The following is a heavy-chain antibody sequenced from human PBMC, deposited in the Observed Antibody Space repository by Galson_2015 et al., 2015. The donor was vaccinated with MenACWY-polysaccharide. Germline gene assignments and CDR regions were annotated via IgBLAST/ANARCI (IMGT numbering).Heavy chain of an antibody. CDR1: GFTFSSYS. CDR2: ISSGSV. CDR3: AKDTSKYEPDAFDI. D-gene: IGHD2-2*01. J-gene: IGHJ3*02. V-gene: IGHV3-48*04. Sequence: SLRLSCAASGFTFSSYSMNWVRQAPGKGLEWVSYISSGSVGYADSVKGRFTISRDNAKNSLYLQMNSLRAEDTALYYCAKDTSKYEPDAFDIWGQGTMVTVSS.